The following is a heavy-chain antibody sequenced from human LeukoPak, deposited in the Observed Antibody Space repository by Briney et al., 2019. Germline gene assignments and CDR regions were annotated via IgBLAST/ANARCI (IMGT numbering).Heavy chain of an antibody. CDR1: GGSISSHY. CDR2: IYYSGST. J-gene: IGHJ5*02. CDR3: ARDRALGYCSSTSCHGNWFDP. D-gene: IGHD2-2*01. V-gene: IGHV4-59*11. Sequence: SETLSLTCTVSGGSISSHYWSWIQQPPGKGLEWIGYIYYSGSTNYNPSLKSRVTISVDTSKNQFSLKLSSVTAADTAVYYCARDRALGYCSSTSCHGNWFDPWGQGTLVTVSS.